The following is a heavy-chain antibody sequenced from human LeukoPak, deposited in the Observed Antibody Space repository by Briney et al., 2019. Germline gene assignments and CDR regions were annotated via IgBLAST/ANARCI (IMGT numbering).Heavy chain of an antibody. J-gene: IGHJ4*02. Sequence: GGSLRLSCAASGFTFSNYGMNWVRQAPGKGLEWVSIITSGVGITYYADSVKGRFTISRDNSRNTLYLQMNSLRAEDTAVYYCAKVDYYGLDYWGQGTLVTVSS. CDR3: AKVDYYGLDY. CDR1: GFTFSNYG. V-gene: IGHV3-23*01. CDR2: ITSGVGIT. D-gene: IGHD3-10*01.